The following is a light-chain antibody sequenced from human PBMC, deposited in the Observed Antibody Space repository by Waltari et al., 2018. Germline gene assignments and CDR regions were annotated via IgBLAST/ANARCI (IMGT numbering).Light chain of an antibody. CDR2: DAS. V-gene: IGKV3-11*01. CDR1: QSVTSY. J-gene: IGKJ3*01. Sequence: EIVLTQSPATLSLSPGERATLSCRASQSVTSYLGWYQQKPGQPPRLLIYDASIRATGIPARFSGSGSGTDFTLTISSLEPEDFAVYYCQQKFTFGPGTKVDIK. CDR3: QQKFT.